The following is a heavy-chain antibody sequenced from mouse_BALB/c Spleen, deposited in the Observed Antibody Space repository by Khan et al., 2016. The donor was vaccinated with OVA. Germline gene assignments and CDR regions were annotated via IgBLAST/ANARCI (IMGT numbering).Heavy chain of an antibody. J-gene: IGHJ3*01. CDR2: TRSGGNT. CDR1: GFSLTTSG. CDR3: ARNSYMYDFTY. D-gene: IGHD2-14*01. V-gene: IGHV2-2*01. Sequence: VQLQEPGPGLVQPSQSLSITCRVSGFSLTTSGVHWVCPSPGKGLVWLGVTRSGGNTDYNSAFISSLSITKYHFKSQVLFKMDSLQADDTGVYYCARNSYMYDFTYWGQGTRVTVSA.